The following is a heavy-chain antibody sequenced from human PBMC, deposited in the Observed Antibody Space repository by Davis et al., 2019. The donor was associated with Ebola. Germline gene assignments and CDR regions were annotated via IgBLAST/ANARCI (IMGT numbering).Heavy chain of an antibody. Sequence: ASVKVSCKASGYTFKNYAISWVRQAPGQGLEWMGWISAYNGNTNYAQRFRGRVTMTTDTSTSTAYMELRSLTSDDTAVYYCARDGPTCSGGSCYLPSSWSDPWGQGTLVTVSS. D-gene: IGHD2-15*01. V-gene: IGHV1-18*01. CDR3: ARDGPTCSGGSCYLPSSWSDP. CDR2: ISAYNGNT. J-gene: IGHJ5*02. CDR1: GYTFKNYA.